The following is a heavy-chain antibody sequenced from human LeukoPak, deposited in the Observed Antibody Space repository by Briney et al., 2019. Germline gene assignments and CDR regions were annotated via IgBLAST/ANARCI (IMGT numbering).Heavy chain of an antibody. CDR3: ARQGGYIAPLAL. Sequence: SETLSLTCTVSGGSISSYYWSWIRQPPGKGLEWIGYISYSWNTNYNPSLNSRVTISIDTSKNQFSLKLTSVTAADTAVYYCARQGGYIAPLALWGQGTLVTVSA. D-gene: IGHD6-13*01. CDR2: ISYSWNT. CDR1: GGSISSYY. V-gene: IGHV4-59*08. J-gene: IGHJ4*02.